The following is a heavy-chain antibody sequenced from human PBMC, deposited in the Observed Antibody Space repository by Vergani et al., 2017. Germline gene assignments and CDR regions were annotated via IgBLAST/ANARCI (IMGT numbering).Heavy chain of an antibody. CDR1: GFTFSSYG. CDR3: AKDGGMVRGVMVAFDI. D-gene: IGHD3-10*01. CDR2: IRYDGSNK. Sequence: QVQLVESGGGVVQPGGSLRLSCAASGFTFSSYGMHWVRQAPGKGLEWVAFIRYDGSNKYYADSVKGRFTISRENSKNTLYLQMNSLRAEDTAVYYCAKDGGMVRGVMVAFDIWGQGTMVTVSS. J-gene: IGHJ3*02. V-gene: IGHV3-30*02.